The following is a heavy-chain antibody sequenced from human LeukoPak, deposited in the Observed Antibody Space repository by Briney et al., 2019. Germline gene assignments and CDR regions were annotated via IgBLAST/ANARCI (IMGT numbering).Heavy chain of an antibody. D-gene: IGHD4/OR15-4a*01. CDR1: GFTFNTYG. CDR3: ARRAGAYSHPYDY. J-gene: IGHJ4*02. V-gene: IGHV3-53*01. Sequence: GGTLRLSCAASGFTFNTYGMSWVRQAPGKGLEWVSFIYSDNTHYSDSVKGRFTISRDNSKNTLYLQMNSLRAEDTAVYYCARRAGAYSHPYDYWGQGTLVTVSS. CDR2: IYSDNT.